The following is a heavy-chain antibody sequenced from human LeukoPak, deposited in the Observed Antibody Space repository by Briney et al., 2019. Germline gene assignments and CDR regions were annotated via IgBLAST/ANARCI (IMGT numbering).Heavy chain of an antibody. CDR3: ARHSGPTLRIAARLNYMDV. Sequence: SETLSLTCTVSGYSISSDYYWGWIRQPPGKGLEWIGSINHGGSTYYNPSLKSRVTISVDTSKNQFSLKLSSVTAADTAVYYCARHSGPTLRIAARLNYMDVWGKGTTVTVSS. CDR1: GYSISSDYY. CDR2: INHGGST. D-gene: IGHD6-6*01. J-gene: IGHJ6*03. V-gene: IGHV4-38-2*02.